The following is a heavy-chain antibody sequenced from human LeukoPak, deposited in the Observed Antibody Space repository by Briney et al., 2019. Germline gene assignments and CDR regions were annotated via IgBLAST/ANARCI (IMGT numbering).Heavy chain of an antibody. Sequence: GGSLRLSCTASGFTFGDYAMSWVRQAPGKGLEWVGFIRSKAYGGTTEYAASVKGRFTISRDDSKSIAYLQMNSLKTEDTAVYYCTRVSDFWSGYPFDPWGQGTLVTVS. D-gene: IGHD3-3*01. CDR1: GFTFGDYA. J-gene: IGHJ5*02. V-gene: IGHV3-49*04. CDR2: IRSKAYGGTT. CDR3: TRVSDFWSGYPFDP.